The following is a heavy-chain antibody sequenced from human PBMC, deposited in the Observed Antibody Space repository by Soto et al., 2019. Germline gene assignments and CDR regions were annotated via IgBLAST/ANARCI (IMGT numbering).Heavy chain of an antibody. CDR1: GGSISSSSYY. D-gene: IGHD2-15*01. Sequence: PSETLSLTCTVSGGSISSSSYYWGWIRQPPGKGLEWIGSIYYSGSTYYNPSLKSRVTISVDTSKNQFSLKLSSVTAADTAVYYCARHSGYCSGGSCYLRGAFDIWGQGTMVT. V-gene: IGHV4-39*01. CDR3: ARHSGYCSGGSCYLRGAFDI. J-gene: IGHJ3*02. CDR2: IYYSGST.